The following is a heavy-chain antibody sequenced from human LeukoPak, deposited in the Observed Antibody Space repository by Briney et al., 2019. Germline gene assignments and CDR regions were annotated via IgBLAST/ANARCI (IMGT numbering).Heavy chain of an antibody. CDR3: ARGGLSGSYYNWFDP. J-gene: IGHJ5*02. D-gene: IGHD1-26*01. Sequence: SETLSLTCTVSGGSISSYYWSWIRQPPGKGLEWIGYIYYSGSTYYNPSLKSRVTISVDTSKNQFSLKLSSVTAADTAVYYCARGGLSGSYYNWFDPWGQGTLVTVSS. CDR1: GGSISSYY. CDR2: IYYSGST. V-gene: IGHV4-59*08.